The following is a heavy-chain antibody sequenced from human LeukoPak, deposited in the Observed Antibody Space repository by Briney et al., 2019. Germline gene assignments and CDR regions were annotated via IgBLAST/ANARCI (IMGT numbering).Heavy chain of an antibody. Sequence: GGSLRLSCAASGFTVNGNYMSWVRQAPGKSLEWVSIIYSGVTTYYADSVKGRFTISRDNSENTLYLQMNSLRAEDTALYYCARGSVWYFFDYWGQGTLVTVSS. CDR1: GFTVNGNY. D-gene: IGHD2-8*01. CDR2: IYSGVTT. CDR3: ARGSVWYFFDY. J-gene: IGHJ4*02. V-gene: IGHV3-66*01.